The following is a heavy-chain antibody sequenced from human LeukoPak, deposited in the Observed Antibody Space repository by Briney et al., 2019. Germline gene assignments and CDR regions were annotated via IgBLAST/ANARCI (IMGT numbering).Heavy chain of an antibody. V-gene: IGHV1-18*04. J-gene: IGHJ4*02. CDR2: ISAYNGNT. CDR1: GYTFTSYY. CDR3: ARGPSVVPAALHDY. Sequence: ASVKVSCKTSGYTFTSYYIHWVRQAPGQGLEWMGWISAYNGNTNYAQKLQGRVTMTTDTSTSTAYMELRSLRSDDTAVYYCARGPSVVPAALHDYWGQGTLVTVSS. D-gene: IGHD2-2*01.